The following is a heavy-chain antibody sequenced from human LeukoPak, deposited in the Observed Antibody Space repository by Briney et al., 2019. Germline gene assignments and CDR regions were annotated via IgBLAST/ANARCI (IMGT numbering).Heavy chain of an antibody. V-gene: IGHV4-38-2*02. J-gene: IGHJ4*02. CDR1: GYSISSGYY. CDR2: IYHSGST. Sequence: SETLSLTCAVSGYSISSGYYWGWIRQPPGKGLEWIGSIYHSGSTYYNPSLKSRVTISVDTSKNQFSLKLSSVTAADTAVYYRARDRRTPVTTSYFDYWGQGTLVTVSS. D-gene: IGHD4-17*01. CDR3: ARDRRTPVTTSYFDY.